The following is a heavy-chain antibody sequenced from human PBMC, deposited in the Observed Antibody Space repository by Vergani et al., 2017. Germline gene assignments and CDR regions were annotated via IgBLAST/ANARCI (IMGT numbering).Heavy chain of an antibody. V-gene: IGHV3-23*01. Sequence: EVQLLESGGGLVQPGGSLRLSCEASGFSFPGYAMSWVRQAPGKGLEWVSSVSGSSATPYYADSVKGRFIISRDNSKNTLHLQMNSLRAEDTAVYYCARDLVCATISCYFSGAFDYWGLGTLVSVSS. D-gene: IGHD2-2*01. J-gene: IGHJ4*02. CDR2: VSGSSATP. CDR3: ARDLVCATISCYFSGAFDY. CDR1: GFSFPGYA.